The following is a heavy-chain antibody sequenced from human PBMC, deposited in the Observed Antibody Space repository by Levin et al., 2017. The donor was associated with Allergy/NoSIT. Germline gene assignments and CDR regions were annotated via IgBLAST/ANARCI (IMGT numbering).Heavy chain of an antibody. CDR2: ISGTGGST. V-gene: IGHV3-23*01. J-gene: IGHJ6*03. CDR1: GFTFGSYA. CDR3: AKTSVGPYYYYMDV. Sequence: GGSLRLSCAASGFTFGSYAMNWVRQSPGKGLEWVSTISGTGGSTFYADSVKGRFSISGDNSKNALYLQMNSWRAEDTAVYYCAKTSVGPYYYYMDVWGRGTTVTVSS.